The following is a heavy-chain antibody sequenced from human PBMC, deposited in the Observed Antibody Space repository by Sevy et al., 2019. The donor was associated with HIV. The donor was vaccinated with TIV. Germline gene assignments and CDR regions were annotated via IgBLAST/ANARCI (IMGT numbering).Heavy chain of an antibody. Sequence: GGSLRLSCAASTFTFHTYVMSWVRQAPEKGLEWVPTISASGGYTYYADSVKGRFTISRDNSKNTVYLQMNSLRDEDTAVYYCAKEDTSGYFWGQGTLVTVSS. CDR1: TFTFHTYV. D-gene: IGHD3-22*01. CDR3: AKEDTSGYF. J-gene: IGHJ4*02. V-gene: IGHV3-23*01. CDR2: ISASGGYT.